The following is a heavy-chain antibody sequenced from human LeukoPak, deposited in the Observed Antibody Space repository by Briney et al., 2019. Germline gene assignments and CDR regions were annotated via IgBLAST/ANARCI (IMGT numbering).Heavy chain of an antibody. V-gene: IGHV1-69*05. CDR2: IIPIFGTA. J-gene: IGHJ5*02. CDR3: ARDNYAGANWFDP. D-gene: IGHD1-7*01. CDR1: VGTFSSYA. Sequence: SVKVSCKASVGTFSSYAISGVRQAPGQGLEWMGGIIPIFGTANYAQNFQGRVTITTDESTSTAYMELSSLRSEDTAVYYCARDNYAGANWFDPWGQETLVTVSS.